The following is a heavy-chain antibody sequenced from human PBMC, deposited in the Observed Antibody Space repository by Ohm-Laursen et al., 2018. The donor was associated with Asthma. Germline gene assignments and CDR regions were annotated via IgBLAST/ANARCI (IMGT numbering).Heavy chain of an antibody. CDR2: ISNDGSNK. V-gene: IGHV3-30*03. J-gene: IGHJ4*02. CDR1: GFSFNIYG. Sequence: SLRLSCAASGFSFNIYGMHWVRQAPGKGLEWVAVISNDGSNKYYVDSVKGRITISRDNSKNMLYLQMNSLRAEDTAVYYCATDYEFWGQGTLVTVSS. CDR3: ATDYEF.